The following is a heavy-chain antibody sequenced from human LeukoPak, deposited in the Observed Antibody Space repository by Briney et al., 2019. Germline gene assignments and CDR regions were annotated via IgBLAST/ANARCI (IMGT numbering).Heavy chain of an antibody. D-gene: IGHD6-19*01. V-gene: IGHV3-21*01. CDR3: ARVVAVASKRYYYYYMDV. CDR1: GFTFSSYS. CDR2: ISSSSSYI. Sequence: GGSLRLSCAASGFTFSSYSMNWVRQAPGKGLEWVSSISSSSSYIYYADSVKGRFTISRDNAKNSLYLQMNSLRAEDTAVYYCARVVAVASKRYYYYYMDVWGKGTTVTVSS. J-gene: IGHJ6*03.